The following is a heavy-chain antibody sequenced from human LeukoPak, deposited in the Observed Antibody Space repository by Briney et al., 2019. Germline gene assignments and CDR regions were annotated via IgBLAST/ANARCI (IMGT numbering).Heavy chain of an antibody. Sequence: SETLSLTCTVSGGSISNYYWSWLRQPAGKGLEWIGRIHTSGNTNYNPSLKSRVTMSVATSKNQFSLKLSSVTAADTAVYYCARDRYYYDSSGSAGDYWGQGTLVTVSS. CDR2: IHTSGNT. CDR3: ARDRYYYDSSGSAGDY. CDR1: GGSISNYY. V-gene: IGHV4-4*07. D-gene: IGHD3-22*01. J-gene: IGHJ4*02.